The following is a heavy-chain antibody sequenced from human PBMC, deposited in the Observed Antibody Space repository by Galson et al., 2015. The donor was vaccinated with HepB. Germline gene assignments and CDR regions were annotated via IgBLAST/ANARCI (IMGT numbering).Heavy chain of an antibody. CDR3: AADLSYAIYCSSTSCRPRGWFDP. D-gene: IGHD2-2*01. CDR2: IVVGSGNT. V-gene: IGHV1-58*02. J-gene: IGHJ5*02. Sequence: SVKVSCKASGFTFTSSAMQWVRQARGQRLEWIGWIVVGSGNTNYAQKFQERVTITRDKSTSTPYMELSSLRSEDTAVYYCAADLSYAIYCSSTSCRPRGWFDPWGQGTLVTVSS. CDR1: GFTFTSSA.